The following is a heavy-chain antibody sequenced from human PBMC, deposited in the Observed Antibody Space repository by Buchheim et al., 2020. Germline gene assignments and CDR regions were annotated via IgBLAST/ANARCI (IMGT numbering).Heavy chain of an antibody. V-gene: IGHV3-21*01. CDR1: GFTFSSYS. CDR3: ARSMRRGAAAGTIDY. D-gene: IGHD6-13*01. CDR2: ISSSSSYI. J-gene: IGHJ4*02. Sequence: EVQLVESGGGLVKPGGSLRLSCAASGFTFSSYSMNWVRQAPGKGLEWVSSISSSSSYIYYADSVKGRFTISRDNAKNSLYLQMNSLRAEDTAVYYCARSMRRGAAAGTIDYWGQGTL.